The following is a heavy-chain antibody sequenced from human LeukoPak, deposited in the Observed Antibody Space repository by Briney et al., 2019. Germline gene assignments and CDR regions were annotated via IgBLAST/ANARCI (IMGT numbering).Heavy chain of an antibody. Sequence: PGGSLRLPCAASGFTFSDYYMSWIRQAPGKGLEWVSYISSSGSTIYYADSVKGRFTISRDNAKNSLYLQMNSLRAEDTAVYYCARVGHIRPPIKPLDYWGQGTLVTVSS. J-gene: IGHJ4*02. CDR1: GFTFSDYY. V-gene: IGHV3-11*04. D-gene: IGHD3-16*01. CDR2: ISSSGSTI. CDR3: ARVGHIRPPIKPLDY.